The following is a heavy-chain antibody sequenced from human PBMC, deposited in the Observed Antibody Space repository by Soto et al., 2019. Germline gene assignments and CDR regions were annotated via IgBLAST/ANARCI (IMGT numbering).Heavy chain of an antibody. D-gene: IGHD3-3*02. Sequence: GASVKVSCKATGYTFSAYTMNWVRQAPGQSLEWMGWINAGSGNTKYSQNFLGRVSITRDTSASTVYMELTGLTSEDTAVYYCARDTETLGPRANDALDIWGQGTMVTVSS. V-gene: IGHV1-3*01. J-gene: IGHJ3*02. CDR1: GYTFSAYT. CDR3: ARDTETLGPRANDALDI. CDR2: INAGSGNT.